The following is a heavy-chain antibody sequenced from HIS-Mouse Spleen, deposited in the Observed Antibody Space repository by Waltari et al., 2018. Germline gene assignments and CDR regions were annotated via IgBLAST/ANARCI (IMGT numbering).Heavy chain of an antibody. CDR2: IYYSGST. Sequence: QLQLQESGPGLVKPSETLSLTCTVSGGSISGSSYYWGWIRQPPGKGLEWIGSIYYSGSTYYNPSLTSRVTISVDTSKNQFSLKLSSVTAADTAVYYCAREIPYSSSWYDWYFDLWGRGTLVTVSS. J-gene: IGHJ2*01. V-gene: IGHV4-39*07. CDR1: GGSISGSSYY. CDR3: AREIPYSSSWYDWYFDL. D-gene: IGHD6-13*01.